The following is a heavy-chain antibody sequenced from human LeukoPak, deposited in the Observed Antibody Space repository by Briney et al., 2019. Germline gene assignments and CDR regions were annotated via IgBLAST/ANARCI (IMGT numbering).Heavy chain of an antibody. CDR1: GGSISSYY. CDR3: AGSYYYDGPQY. V-gene: IGHV4-59*08. CDR2: IYYSGST. J-gene: IGHJ4*02. Sequence: PSETLSLTCTVSGGSISSYYWSWIRQPPGKGLEWIGYIYYSGSTNYNPSLKSRVTISVDTSKNQFSLKLSSVTAADTAVYYCAGSYYYDGPQYWGQGTLVTVSS. D-gene: IGHD3-22*01.